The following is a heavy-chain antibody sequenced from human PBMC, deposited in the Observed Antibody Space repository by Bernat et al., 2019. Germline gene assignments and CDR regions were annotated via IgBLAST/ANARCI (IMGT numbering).Heavy chain of an antibody. D-gene: IGHD3-10*01. V-gene: IGHV3-11*05. CDR3: ARDGSVGAYYNYGLDV. Sequence: QVQLVESGGGLVKPGGSLRLSCAASGFTFSDYYMNWIRQAPGKGLEWGSYISSRGTYTMYADSVTGRFTISRDDAKTSLYLQMNRLTAKDTAVYYCARDGSVGAYYNYGLDVWGQGTTVAVSS. CDR1: GFTFSDYY. J-gene: IGHJ6*02. CDR2: ISSRGTYT.